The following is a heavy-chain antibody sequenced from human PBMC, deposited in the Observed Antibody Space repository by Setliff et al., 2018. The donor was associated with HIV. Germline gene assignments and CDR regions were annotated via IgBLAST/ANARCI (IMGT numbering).Heavy chain of an antibody. D-gene: IGHD6-19*01. Sequence: GASVKVSCKTSAYTFNSYYMHWIRQAPGQGLEWMGLIGPSGSSTTYAQNFQGRVTMSRDTSTNTVYMELSSLRSEDTAVYYCAKVEKYNSAWYAPMSDPLDIWGQGTMVTVSS. CDR1: AYTFNSYY. J-gene: IGHJ3*02. CDR3: AKVEKYNSAWYAPMSDPLDI. V-gene: IGHV1-46*02. CDR2: IGPSGSST.